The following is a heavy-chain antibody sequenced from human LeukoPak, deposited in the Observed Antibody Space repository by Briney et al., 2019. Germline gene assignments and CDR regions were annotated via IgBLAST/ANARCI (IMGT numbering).Heavy chain of an antibody. CDR3: AKDTGYSSGWYGVRYFDY. V-gene: IGHV3-30*04. CDR1: TFIFSSYV. CDR2: ISYDGSNK. Sequence: GGSLRLSCAASTFIFSSYVMHWVRQAPGKGLEWVAVISYDGSNKYYADSVKGRFTISRDNSKNTLYLQMNSLRAEDTAVYYCAKDTGYSSGWYGVRYFDYWGQGTLVTVSS. J-gene: IGHJ4*02. D-gene: IGHD6-19*01.